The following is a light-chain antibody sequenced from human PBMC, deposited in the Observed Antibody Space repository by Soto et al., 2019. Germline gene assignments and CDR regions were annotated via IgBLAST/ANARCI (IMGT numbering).Light chain of an antibody. J-gene: IGKJ5*01. CDR1: QSVGNNY. V-gene: IGKV3-20*01. CDR3: QQYGWSPPIT. Sequence: DIVLTQSPGTLSLSPGKRATLSCWASQSVGNNYLAWYQQKPGQAPRLLIYHASSRATGIPDRFSGSGSGTDFTLTISRLELEVFAVYYCQQYGWSPPITFGQGTRLEIK. CDR2: HAS.